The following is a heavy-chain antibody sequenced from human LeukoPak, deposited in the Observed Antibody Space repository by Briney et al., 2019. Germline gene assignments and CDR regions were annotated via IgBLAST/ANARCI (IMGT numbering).Heavy chain of an antibody. CDR1: GGSISSYY. D-gene: IGHD1-14*01. V-gene: IGHV4-59*01. CDR2: IYYSGST. Sequence: SETLSLTCTVSGGSISSYYWSWIRQPPGKGLEWIGYIYYSGSTNYNPSLKSRVAISVDTSKNQFSLKLSSVTAADTAVYYCARVAEGQGPGYFDYWGQGTLVTVSS. J-gene: IGHJ4*02. CDR3: ARVAEGQGPGYFDY.